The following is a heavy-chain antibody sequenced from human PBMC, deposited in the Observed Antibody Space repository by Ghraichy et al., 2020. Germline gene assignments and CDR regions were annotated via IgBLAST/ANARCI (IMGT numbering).Heavy chain of an antibody. CDR2: IKQDGSEK. J-gene: IGHJ4*02. V-gene: IGHV3-7*03. CDR1: GFTFSSYW. CDR3: ARGFTYYDFWSGFVSSGLDWAIFDY. D-gene: IGHD3-3*01. Sequence: GESLRLSCAASGFTFSSYWMSWVRQAPGKGLEWVANIKQDGSEKYYVDSVKGRFTISRDNAKNSLYLQMNSLRAEDTAVYYCARGFTYYDFWSGFVSSGLDWAIFDYWGQGTLVTVSS.